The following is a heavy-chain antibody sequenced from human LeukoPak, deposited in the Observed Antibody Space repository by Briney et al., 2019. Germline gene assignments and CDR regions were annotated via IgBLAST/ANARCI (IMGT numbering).Heavy chain of an antibody. CDR2: MYYSGST. CDR3: ARGVAGYGPYDY. V-gene: IGHV4-59*01. CDR1: GDSISTYY. J-gene: IGHJ4*02. Sequence: SETLSLTCTVSGDSISTYYWSWIRQPPGKGLEWIGYMYYSGSTHYNASLKCRVTISLDTPKNQFSLRLSSVTAADTAVYYCARGVAGYGPYDYWGQGTLVTVSS. D-gene: IGHD5-12*01.